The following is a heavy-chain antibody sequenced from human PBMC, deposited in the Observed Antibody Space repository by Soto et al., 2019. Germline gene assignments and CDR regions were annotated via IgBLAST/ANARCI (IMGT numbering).Heavy chain of an antibody. CDR3: AKGRMYGDYSDY. D-gene: IGHD4-17*01. Sequence: EVQLLESGGGLVQPGGSLRLSCAASGFTFSSYAMSWVRQAPGNGLEWVSAISGSGGSTYYADSVKGRFTISRDTSKNTLYLQMNSLRAEDTAVYYCAKGRMYGDYSDYWGQGTLVTVSS. CDR1: GFTFSSYA. J-gene: IGHJ4*02. V-gene: IGHV3-23*01. CDR2: ISGSGGST.